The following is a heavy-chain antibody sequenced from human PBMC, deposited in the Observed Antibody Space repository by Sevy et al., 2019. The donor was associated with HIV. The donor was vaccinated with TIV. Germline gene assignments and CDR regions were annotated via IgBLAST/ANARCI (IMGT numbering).Heavy chain of an antibody. Sequence: GGSLRLSCAASEITFSTAIIHWVRQAPGKGLEWVAAISYDESKYYADSVKGRLTISRDSSKNTVYLEMSSLRTEDTAVYYCEKEVGTSGRCGYFNYWGQGTLVTVSS. CDR2: ISYDESK. CDR1: EITFSTAI. V-gene: IGHV3-30*04. J-gene: IGHJ4*02. D-gene: IGHD6-19*01. CDR3: EKEVGTSGRCGYFNY.